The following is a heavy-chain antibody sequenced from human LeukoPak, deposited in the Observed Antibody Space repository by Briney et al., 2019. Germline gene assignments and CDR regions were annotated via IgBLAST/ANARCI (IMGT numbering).Heavy chain of an antibody. CDR3: ARGHDSSGWYFDY. CDR1: GGSFSGYY. D-gene: IGHD6-19*01. V-gene: IGHV4-34*01. CDR2: INHSGST. Sequence: SETLSLTCAVYGGSFSGYYWSWIRQPPGEGLEWIGEINHSGSTNYNPSLKSRVTISVDTSKNQFSLKLSSVTAADTAVYYCARGHDSSGWYFDYWGQGTLVTVSS. J-gene: IGHJ4*02.